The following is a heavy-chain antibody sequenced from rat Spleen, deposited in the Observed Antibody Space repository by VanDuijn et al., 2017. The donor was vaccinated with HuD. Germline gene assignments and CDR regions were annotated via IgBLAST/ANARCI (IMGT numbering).Heavy chain of an antibody. CDR3: ARRHYGYTDYFDY. CDR2: IRTKANNYAT. D-gene: IGHD1-11*01. CDR1: GFTFSNAA. J-gene: IGHJ2*01. Sequence: CVASGFTFSNAAMYWVRQAPGKGLECVARIRTKANNYATYYADSVRGRFTISRDNTKSTLSLQMDSLRSEDTATYYCARRHYGYTDYFDYWGQGVMVPVSS. V-gene: IGHV10-5*01.